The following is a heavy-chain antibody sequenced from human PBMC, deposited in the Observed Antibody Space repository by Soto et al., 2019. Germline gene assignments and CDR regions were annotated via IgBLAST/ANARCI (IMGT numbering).Heavy chain of an antibody. V-gene: IGHV5-51*01. CDR1: GYNFTTYW. CDR3: AKRRNAVGAPLES. J-gene: IGHJ5*02. Sequence: PGESLKISCKDSGYNFTTYWIAWVRQMPGKGLEWMGIIYPGDSATRYSPSFQGQVTISADKSISAAYLHWNSLQASDSAMYYCAKRRNAVGAPLESWGKGTLVTVS. CDR2: IYPGDSAT. D-gene: IGHD1-26*01.